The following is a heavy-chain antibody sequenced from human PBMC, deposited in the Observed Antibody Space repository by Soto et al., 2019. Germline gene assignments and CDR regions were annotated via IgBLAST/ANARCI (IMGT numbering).Heavy chain of an antibody. D-gene: IGHD3-22*01. CDR1: GFTFRSYG. V-gene: IGHV3-33*01. J-gene: IGHJ6*02. CDR2: IWYDGSNK. Sequence: GGSLRLSCAASGFTFRSYGMDWVRQGPGKGLEWVAVIWYDGSNKYYADSVKGRFTISRDNSKNTQYLQMNSLRAEDTAVYYCARDRGFPRDHYSYGMDVWGQGTTVTAP. CDR3: ARDRGFPRDHYSYGMDV.